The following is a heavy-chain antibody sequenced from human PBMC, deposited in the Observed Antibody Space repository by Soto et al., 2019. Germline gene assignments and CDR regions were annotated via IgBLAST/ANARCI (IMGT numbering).Heavy chain of an antibody. CDR3: ARYRREAVAGYTLDN. CDR1: GGSISSNY. CDR2: VYNSGST. V-gene: IGHV4-59*01. D-gene: IGHD6-13*01. J-gene: IGHJ4*02. Sequence: KTLETLSLTCTVSGGSISSNYWTWIRQPPGKGLEWIGYVYNSGSTNYNPSLKSRVTISEDTSKSQFSLKVNSMTAADTAVYYCARYRREAVAGYTLDNWGQGILVTVSS.